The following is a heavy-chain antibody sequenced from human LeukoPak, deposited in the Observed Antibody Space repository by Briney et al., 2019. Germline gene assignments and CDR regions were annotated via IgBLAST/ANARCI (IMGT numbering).Heavy chain of an antibody. CDR1: GYTFTSYG. D-gene: IGHD6-13*01. Sequence: GASVKVSCKASGYTFTSYGISWVLQAPGQGLEWMGWISAYNGNTNYAQKLQGRVTMTTDTSTSTAYMELRSLRSDDTAVYYCARDPEYSSSWYVRWYFQHWGQGTLVTVSS. CDR2: ISAYNGNT. J-gene: IGHJ1*01. V-gene: IGHV1-18*01. CDR3: ARDPEYSSSWYVRWYFQH.